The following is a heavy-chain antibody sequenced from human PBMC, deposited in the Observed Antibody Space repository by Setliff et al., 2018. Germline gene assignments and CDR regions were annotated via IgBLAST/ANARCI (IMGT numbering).Heavy chain of an antibody. D-gene: IGHD3-22*01. V-gene: IGHV1-18*01. CDR1: GYTFTNYG. J-gene: IGHJ4*02. CDR3: ARINFYVSSGYYYAPDY. Sequence: GASVKVSCKASGYTFTNYGITWVRQAPGQGLEWMGWINNYNTNTKYAQKLQGRVTMTTDTSTSTAYMELRSLRSDDTAVYYCARINFYVSSGYYYAPDYWGQGTQVTVSS. CDR2: INNYNTNT.